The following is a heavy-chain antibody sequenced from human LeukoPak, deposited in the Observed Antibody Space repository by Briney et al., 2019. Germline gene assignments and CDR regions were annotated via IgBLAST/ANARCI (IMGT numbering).Heavy chain of an antibody. V-gene: IGHV3-7*01. CDR1: GFTFNNYW. CDR3: VRNLPGAGY. D-gene: IGHD3-9*01. CDR2: IKTDGSET. J-gene: IGHJ4*02. Sequence: GGSPRLSCAASGFTFNNYWLSWVRQAPGKGLEWVANIKTDGSETYYVDAVKGRFTISRDNAKNSLYLQMNNLRVEDTAVYYCVRNLPGAGYWGQGTLVIVSS.